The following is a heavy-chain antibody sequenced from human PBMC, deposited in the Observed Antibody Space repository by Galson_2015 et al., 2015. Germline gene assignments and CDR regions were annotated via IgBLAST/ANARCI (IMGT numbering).Heavy chain of an antibody. CDR2: ISSTGGTV. D-gene: IGHD3-9*01. CDR3: VRVDIRHYEMDV. Sequence: SLRLSCAASGFTFSDYFMSWIRQAPGKGLEWVSYISSTGGTVYYADSVKGRFLVSRDNVQNSLYLQMTSLRVEDTAVYHCVRVDIRHYEMDVWGQGTPVTVSS. J-gene: IGHJ6*02. V-gene: IGHV3-11*01. CDR1: GFTFSDYF.